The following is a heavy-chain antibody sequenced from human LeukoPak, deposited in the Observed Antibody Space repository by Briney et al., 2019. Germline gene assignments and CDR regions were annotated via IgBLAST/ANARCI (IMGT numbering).Heavy chain of an antibody. J-gene: IGHJ4*02. CDR2: ISSSGSTI. V-gene: IGHV3-11*01. CDR1: GFTFSDYY. CDR3: ARGPERYFDWLEYYFDY. Sequence: GGSLRLSCAASGFTFSDYYMSWIRQAPGKGLEWVSYISSSGSTIYYADSVKGRFAISRDNAKNSLYLQMNSLRAEDTAVYYCARGPERYFDWLEYYFDYWGQGTLVTVSS. D-gene: IGHD3-9*01.